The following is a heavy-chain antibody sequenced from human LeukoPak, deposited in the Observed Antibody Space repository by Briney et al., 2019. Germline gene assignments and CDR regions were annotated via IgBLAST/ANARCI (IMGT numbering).Heavy chain of an antibody. CDR2: ISSRGGST. D-gene: IGHD1-26*01. CDR3: EGGMVVTSYAFDI. CDR1: GVTSISYA. V-gene: IGHV3-23*01. J-gene: IGHJ3*02. Sequence: GGSLRLSSAASGVTSISYAMSWVRQAPGERLEWVSAISSRGGSTYYAASVKSRFTISRDNTKTALYLQMSSLRAEDTAVYYCEGGMVVTSYAFDIWGQGTMVTVSS.